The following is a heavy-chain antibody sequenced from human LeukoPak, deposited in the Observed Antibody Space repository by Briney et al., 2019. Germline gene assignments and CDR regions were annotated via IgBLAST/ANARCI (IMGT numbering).Heavy chain of an antibody. J-gene: IGHJ4*02. CDR2: ISTSTTTI. CDR3: ASWGEGALDN. V-gene: IGHV3-48*01. Sequence: GGSLRLSCAASGFTVSSNYMSWVRQAPGKGLEWISYISTSTTTIYYANSVKGRFTISRDNAKKSLYLQMNSLRVEDTGVYYCASWGEGALDNWGQGTLVTVSS. CDR1: GFTVSSNY. D-gene: IGHD1-26*01.